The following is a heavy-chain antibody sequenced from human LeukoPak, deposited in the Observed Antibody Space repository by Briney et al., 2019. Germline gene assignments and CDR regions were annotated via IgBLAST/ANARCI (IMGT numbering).Heavy chain of an antibody. J-gene: IGHJ4*02. CDR3: AKFPGYSSGHAADY. CDR1: GFTFSSYA. D-gene: IGHD6-19*01. Sequence: GGSLRLSCAASGFTFSSYAMSWVRQAPGKGLEWVSAISSSGGSTYYADSVKGRFTISRDNSKNTLYLQMNSLRAEDTAVYYCAKFPGYSSGHAADYWGQGTLVTVSS. V-gene: IGHV3-23*01. CDR2: ISSSGGST.